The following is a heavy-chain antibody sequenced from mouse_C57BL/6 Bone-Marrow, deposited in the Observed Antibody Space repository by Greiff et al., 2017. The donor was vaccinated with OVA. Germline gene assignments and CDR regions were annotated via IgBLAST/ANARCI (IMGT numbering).Heavy chain of an antibody. CDR3: VRASLYYAMDY. Sequence: VQLQQSGAELVRPGASVKLSCKASGYTFTDYYINWVKQRPGQGLEWIARIYPGSGNTYYNEKFKGKATLTAEKSSSTAYMQLSSLTSEDSAVSFCVRASLYYAMDYWGQGTSVTVSS. D-gene: IGHD6-1*01. CDR2: IYPGSGNT. V-gene: IGHV1-76*01. CDR1: GYTFTDYY. J-gene: IGHJ4*01.